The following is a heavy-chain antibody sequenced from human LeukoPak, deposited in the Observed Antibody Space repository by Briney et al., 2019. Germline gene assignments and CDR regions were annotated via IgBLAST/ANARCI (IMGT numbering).Heavy chain of an antibody. Sequence: GASVKVSCKASGGTFSSCAISWVRQAPGQGLEWMGGIIPIFGTANYAQKFQGRVTITADESTSTAYMELSSLRSGDTAVYYCAREYVYDILTGYYTWFDPWGQGTLVTVSS. V-gene: IGHV1-69*13. CDR3: AREYVYDILTGYYTWFDP. CDR2: IIPIFGTA. D-gene: IGHD3-9*01. J-gene: IGHJ5*02. CDR1: GGTFSSCA.